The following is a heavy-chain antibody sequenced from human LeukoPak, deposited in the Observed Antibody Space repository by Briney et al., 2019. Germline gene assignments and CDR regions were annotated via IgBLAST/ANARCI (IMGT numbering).Heavy chain of an antibody. CDR2: IYYSGST. Sequence: SETLSLTCTVSGGSSSSYYWSWIRQPPGKGLEWLGYIYYSGSTNYNPSLKSRVTISVDTSKNQFSLKLSSVTAADTAVYYCARHHCSNGVCFYGMDVWGQGTTVTVSS. CDR3: ARHHCSNGVCFYGMDV. J-gene: IGHJ6*02. CDR1: GGSSSSYY. D-gene: IGHD2-8*01. V-gene: IGHV4-59*01.